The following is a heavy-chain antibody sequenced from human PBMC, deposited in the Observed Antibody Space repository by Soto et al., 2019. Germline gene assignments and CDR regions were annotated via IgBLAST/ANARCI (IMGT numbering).Heavy chain of an antibody. CDR2: ISYDGSNK. CDR1: GFTFSSYG. V-gene: IGHV3-30*18. CDR3: ANPFSDFDY. Sequence: LRLSCAASGFTFSSYGMHWVRQAPGKGLEWVAVISYDGSNKYYADSVKGRFTISRDNSKNTLYLQMNSLRAEDTAVYYCANPFSDFDYWGQGTLVTVSS. J-gene: IGHJ4*02.